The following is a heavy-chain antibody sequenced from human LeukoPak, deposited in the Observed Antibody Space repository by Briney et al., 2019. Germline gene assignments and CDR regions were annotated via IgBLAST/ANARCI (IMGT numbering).Heavy chain of an antibody. CDR2: IIPIFGTA. D-gene: IGHD3-22*01. CDR3: ARLGPYYDSSGYGEYNWFDP. J-gene: IGHJ5*02. V-gene: IGHV1-69*13. Sequence: ASVNVSCKASGGTFSSYAISWVRQAPGQGLEWMGGIIPIFGTANYAQKFQGRVTITADESTSTAYMELSSLRSEDTAVYYCARLGPYYDSSGYGEYNWFDPWGQGTLVTVSS. CDR1: GGTFSSYA.